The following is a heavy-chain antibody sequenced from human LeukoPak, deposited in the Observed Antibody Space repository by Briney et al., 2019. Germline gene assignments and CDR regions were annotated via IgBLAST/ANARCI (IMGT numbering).Heavy chain of an antibody. Sequence: PGGSLRLSCAASGFTFSSYSMNWVRQAPGKGLEWVSSISSSSSYIYYADSVKGRFTISRDNAKNSLYLQMNSLRAEDTAVYYCARATVLLRFGERYYFDYWGQGTLVTVSS. V-gene: IGHV3-21*01. CDR3: ARATVLLRFGERYYFDY. D-gene: IGHD3-10*01. CDR1: GFTFSSYS. J-gene: IGHJ4*02. CDR2: ISSSSSYI.